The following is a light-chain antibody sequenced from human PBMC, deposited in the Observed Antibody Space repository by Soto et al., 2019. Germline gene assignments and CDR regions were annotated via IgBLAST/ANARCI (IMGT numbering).Light chain of an antibody. J-gene: IGKJ2*01. CDR2: WAS. CDR3: QQYYSTPHT. Sequence: DIVMTQSPDSLAVSLGERATINCKSSQIVLYSPNNKEYLAWYQQKPGQPPKLLIYWASTRESGVPDRFSGSGSGTDFTLTIISLQAEDVAVYYCQQYYSTPHTFGQGTKLEIK. V-gene: IGKV4-1*01. CDR1: QIVLYSPNNKEY.